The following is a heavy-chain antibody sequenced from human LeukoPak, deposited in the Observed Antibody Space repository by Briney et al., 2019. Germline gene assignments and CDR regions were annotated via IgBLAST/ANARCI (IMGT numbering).Heavy chain of an antibody. CDR1: GFTFSSYA. V-gene: IGHV3-64D*09. J-gene: IGHJ4*02. Sequence: PGGSLRLSCSASGFTFSSYAMHWVRQAPGKGLEYVSGISSDGGSTYYADSLKGRFTISRDNSKNTLYLQVRSLGPEDTAIYYCLRDGMGYNYGPGWGQGTLVTVSS. D-gene: IGHD5-18*01. CDR2: ISSDGGST. CDR3: LRDGMGYNYGPG.